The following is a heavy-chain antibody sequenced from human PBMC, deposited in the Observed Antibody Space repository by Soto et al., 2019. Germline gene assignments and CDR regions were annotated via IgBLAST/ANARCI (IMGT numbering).Heavy chain of an antibody. CDR2: ISWNSAKI. Sequence: EVQLVESGGGLVYPGRSLRLSCEASDFTFGDYAMHWVRQVPGKGLEWVSGISWNSAKIGYADSVRGRFTISRDNAKKSRYLHMNSLRVEDSGFYDCAQDAFRGDPFCYYMDVWGKGTTVTVSS. J-gene: IGHJ6*03. CDR3: AQDAFRGDPFCYYMDV. CDR1: DFTFGDYA. V-gene: IGHV3-9*01. D-gene: IGHD3-16*01.